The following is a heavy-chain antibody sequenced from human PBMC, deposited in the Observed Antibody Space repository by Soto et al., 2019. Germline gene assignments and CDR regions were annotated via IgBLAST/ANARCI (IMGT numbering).Heavy chain of an antibody. CDR2: IIPIFGTT. J-gene: IGHJ4*02. V-gene: IGHV1-69*12. D-gene: IGHD5-18*01. CDR3: ARDVDTTPLRFDY. CDR1: GGTFSSYA. Sequence: QVQLVQSGAEVKKPGSSVKVSCKASGGTFSSYAISWVRQAPGQGLEWMGVIIPIFGTTNYAQKFQGRVTITADECTSTAYMELSSLRAEDTAVYYCARDVDTTPLRFDYWGQGTLVTVSS.